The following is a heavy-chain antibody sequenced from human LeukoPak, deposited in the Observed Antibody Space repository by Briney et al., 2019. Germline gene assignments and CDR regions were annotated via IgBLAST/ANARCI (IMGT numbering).Heavy chain of an antibody. CDR2: TYACDSDT. CDR3: ARHSVSDSDRTFDP. CDR1: GYSFTSYW. D-gene: IGHD2-8*01. V-gene: IGHV5-51*01. Sequence: DSLTLSRSGSGYSFTSYWLGWVRQLPGKGLGWMGVTYACDSDTRYSPSFEGQVTITADKSITTAYLQWSSLKASDTAMYYWARHSVSDSDRTFDPWGQGTLVTVSS. J-gene: IGHJ5*02.